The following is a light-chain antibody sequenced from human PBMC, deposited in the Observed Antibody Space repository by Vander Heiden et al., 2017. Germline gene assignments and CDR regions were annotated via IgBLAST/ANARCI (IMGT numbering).Light chain of an antibody. J-gene: IGLJ2*01. CDR2: RNN. V-gene: IGLV1-47*01. Sequence: QPVLPQPPSASATPGQKITISCSGSTSNIGRGYVYWDQQLPGTAPKLLMYRNNQRPSGVPDRFSGSKSGTSASLAISGLRSEDEADYYCAAWDDSLSVVVFGGGTKLTVL. CDR1: TSNIGRGY. CDR3: AAWDDSLSVVV.